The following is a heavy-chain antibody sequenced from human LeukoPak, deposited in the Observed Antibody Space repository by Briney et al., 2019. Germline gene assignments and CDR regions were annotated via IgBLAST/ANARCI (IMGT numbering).Heavy chain of an antibody. J-gene: IGHJ4*02. Sequence: ASVKVSCKASGYTFTGYYIHWVRQAPGQGLEWMGWINPNSGGTNYAQKFQGRVTMTRGTSISTAYMELSRLRSDDTAVYYCARLRADHFDYWGQGTLVTVSS. V-gene: IGHV1-2*02. CDR2: INPNSGGT. CDR3: ARLRADHFDY. D-gene: IGHD5-12*01. CDR1: GYTFTGYY.